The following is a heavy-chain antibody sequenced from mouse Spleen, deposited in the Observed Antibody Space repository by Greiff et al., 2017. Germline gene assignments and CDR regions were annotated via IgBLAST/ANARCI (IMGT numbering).Heavy chain of an antibody. D-gene: IGHD1-1*02. V-gene: IGHV14-4*01. CDR3: ARSGGSWYFDV. Sequence: VQLQQSGAELVRPGASVKLSCTASGFNIKDDYMHWVKQRPEQGLEWIGWIDPENGDTEYASKFQGKATITADTSSNTAYLQLSSLTSEDSAVYYCARSGGSWYFDVWGAGTTVTVSS. CDR1: GFNIKDDY. J-gene: IGHJ1*01. CDR2: IDPENGDT.